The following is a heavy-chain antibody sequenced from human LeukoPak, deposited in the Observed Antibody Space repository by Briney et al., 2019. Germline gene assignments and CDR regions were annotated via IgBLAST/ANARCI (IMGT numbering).Heavy chain of an antibody. Sequence: GRSLRLSCAASRFTFSSYGMHWVRQAPGKGLVWVAVIWYDGSNKYYADSVKGRFTICGDNSKNTLYLQMNSLRAEDTAVYYCARIYGSGSSKSDNFDYWGQGTLVTVSS. CDR3: ARIYGSGSSKSDNFDY. V-gene: IGHV3-33*01. CDR1: RFTFSSYG. J-gene: IGHJ4*02. D-gene: IGHD3-10*01. CDR2: IWYDGSNK.